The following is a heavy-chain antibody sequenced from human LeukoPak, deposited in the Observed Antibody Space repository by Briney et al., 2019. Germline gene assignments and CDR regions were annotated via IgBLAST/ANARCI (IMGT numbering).Heavy chain of an antibody. CDR2: INHSGST. CDR3: ARDRSIVGATFRDY. D-gene: IGHD1-26*01. Sequence: SETLSLTCAVYGGSFSGYHWSWIRQPPGKGLEWIGEINHSGSTNYNPSLKSRVTISVDTSKNQFSLKLSSVTAADTAVYYCARDRSIVGATFRDYWGQGTLVTVSS. CDR1: GGSFSGYH. V-gene: IGHV4-34*01. J-gene: IGHJ4*02.